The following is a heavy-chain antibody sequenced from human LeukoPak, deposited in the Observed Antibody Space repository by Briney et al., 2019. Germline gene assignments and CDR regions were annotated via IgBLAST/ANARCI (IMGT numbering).Heavy chain of an antibody. Sequence: ASVKVSCKASGYTFTSYYMHWVRQAPGQGLEWMGIINPSGGSTSYAQKFQGRIAMTRDTSTSTVYMVLSSLRSEDTAVYYCAKTRPLDSSSWSHGDYWGQGTLVTVSS. J-gene: IGHJ4*02. CDR1: GYTFTSYY. CDR2: INPSGGST. D-gene: IGHD6-13*01. V-gene: IGHV1-46*01. CDR3: AKTRPLDSSSWSHGDY.